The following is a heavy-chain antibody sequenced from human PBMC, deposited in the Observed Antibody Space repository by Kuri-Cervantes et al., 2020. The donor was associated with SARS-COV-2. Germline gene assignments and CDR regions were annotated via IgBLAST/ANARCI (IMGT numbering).Heavy chain of an antibody. CDR1: GGTFSSYA. V-gene: IGHV1-69*06. CDR3: ARESGSYPENWFDP. Sequence: SVKVSCKASGGTFSSYAISWVRQAPGQGLEWMGGIIPIFGTANYAQRFQGRVTITADKSTSTAYMELSSLRSEDTAVYYCARESGSYPENWFDPWGQGTLVTVSS. J-gene: IGHJ5*02. D-gene: IGHD1-26*01. CDR2: IIPIFGTA.